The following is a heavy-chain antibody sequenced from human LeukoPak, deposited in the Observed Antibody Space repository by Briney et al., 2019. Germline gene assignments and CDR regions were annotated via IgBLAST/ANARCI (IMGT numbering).Heavy chain of an antibody. CDR3: AKDGIQDYYGSGSYTYFDC. Sequence: PGGSLRLSCAASGFTFSDAWMSWVRQAPGKGLEWVSDISDRGGYTYYGDSVKGRFTISRDNSKNTLYLQMNSLRAEDTAVYYCAKDGIQDYYGSGSYTYFDCWGQGTLVTVSS. V-gene: IGHV3-23*01. J-gene: IGHJ4*02. CDR1: GFTFSDAW. D-gene: IGHD3-10*01. CDR2: ISDRGGYT.